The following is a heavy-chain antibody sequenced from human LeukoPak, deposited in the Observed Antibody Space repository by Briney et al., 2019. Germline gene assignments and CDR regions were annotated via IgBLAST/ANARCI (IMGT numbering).Heavy chain of an antibody. D-gene: IGHD2-15*01. CDR2: ISSSSSYI. CDR1: GFTFSSYS. CDR3: ARVLVECEAFDI. Sequence: GGSLRLSCAASGFTFSSYSMNWVRQAPGKGLEWVSSISSSSSYIYYADSVKGRFTISRDNAKNSLYLQMNSLRAEDTAVYYCARVLVECEAFDIWGQGTMVTVSS. J-gene: IGHJ3*02. V-gene: IGHV3-21*01.